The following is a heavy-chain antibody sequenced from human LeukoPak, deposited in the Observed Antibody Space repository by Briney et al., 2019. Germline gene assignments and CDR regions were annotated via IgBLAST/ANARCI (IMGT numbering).Heavy chain of an antibody. V-gene: IGHV1-69*13. CDR1: GGTFSSYA. J-gene: IGHJ4*02. CDR3: ARARLVGEGVVHFHY. D-gene: IGHD2-15*01. Sequence: GASVKVSCKASGGTFSSYAISWVRQAPGQGLEWMGGIIPIFGTANYAQKFQGRVTITADESTSTAYMELSSLRSEDTAVYYCARARLVGEGVVHFHYWDQGTLVTVSS. CDR2: IIPIFGTA.